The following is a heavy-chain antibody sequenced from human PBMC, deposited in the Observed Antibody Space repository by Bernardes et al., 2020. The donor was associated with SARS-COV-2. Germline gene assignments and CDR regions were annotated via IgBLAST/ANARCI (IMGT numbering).Heavy chain of an antibody. CDR1: GFTFSSYW. Sequence: VGSLRLSCAASGFTFSSYWMHWVRQAPGKGLVWVSRINSDGSSTSYADSVKGRFTISRDNAKNTLYLQMNSLRAEDTAVYYCAVFSSIAVSGGDDYWGQGNLVTVSS. D-gene: IGHD6-19*01. CDR2: INSDGSST. J-gene: IGHJ4*02. V-gene: IGHV3-74*01. CDR3: AVFSSIAVSGGDDY.